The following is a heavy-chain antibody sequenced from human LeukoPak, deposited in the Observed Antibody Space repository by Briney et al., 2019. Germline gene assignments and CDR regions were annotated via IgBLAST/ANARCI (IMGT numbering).Heavy chain of an antibody. CDR3: ARVTSSFNYAYYCYMDV. V-gene: IGHV4-39*01. J-gene: IGHJ6*03. CDR2: IYYSGST. D-gene: IGHD2-2*01. CDR1: GDSISSSSYY. Sequence: SETLSHTCTVSGDSISSSSYYWGWIRQPPGKGLEWIGSIYYSGSTYYNPSLKSRVTISVDTSKNQFSLKLSSVTAADTAVYYCARVTSSFNYAYYCYMDVWGKGTTVSISS.